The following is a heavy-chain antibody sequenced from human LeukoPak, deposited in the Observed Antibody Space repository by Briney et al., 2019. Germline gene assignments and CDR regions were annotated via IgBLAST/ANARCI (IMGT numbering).Heavy chain of an antibody. J-gene: IGHJ4*02. CDR2: ISGSGGST. CDR1: GFTFSSYA. V-gene: IGHV3-23*01. Sequence: PGGSLRLSCAASGFTFSSYAMSWVRQAPGKGLEWVSAISGSGGSTYYADSVKGRFTISRDNSKNTLYLQMNSLRAEDTAVYYCAKALSGEYCSGGSCYEMFDYWGQGTLVTVSS. D-gene: IGHD2-15*01. CDR3: AKALSGEYCSGGSCYEMFDY.